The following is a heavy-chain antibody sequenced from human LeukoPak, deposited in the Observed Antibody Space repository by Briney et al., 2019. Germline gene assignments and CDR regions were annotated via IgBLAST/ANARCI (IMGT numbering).Heavy chain of an antibody. D-gene: IGHD4-17*01. CDR1: GFTFSSYS. Sequence: GGSLRLSCAASGFTFSSYSMNWVRQAPGKGLEWVSSISSSSSYIYYADSVKGRFTISRDNAKNSLYLQMNSLRAEDTAVYYCAKDASDGDYAVYWGQGTLVTVSS. CDR2: ISSSSSYI. J-gene: IGHJ4*02. CDR3: AKDASDGDYAVY. V-gene: IGHV3-21*04.